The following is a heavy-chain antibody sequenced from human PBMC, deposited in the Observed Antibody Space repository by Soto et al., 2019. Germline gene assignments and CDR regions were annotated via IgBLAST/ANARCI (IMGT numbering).Heavy chain of an antibody. CDR3: AKDRRRVLRYFDPPSFDP. CDR1: GFTFSSYA. CDR2: ISYDGSNK. V-gene: IGHV3-30-3*01. Sequence: LRLSCAASGFTFSSYAMHWVRQAPGKGLEWVAVISYDGSNKYYADSVKGRFTISRDNSKNTLYLQMNSLRAEDTAVYYCAKDRRRVLRYFDPPSFDPWGQGTLVTVSS. D-gene: IGHD3-9*01. J-gene: IGHJ5*02.